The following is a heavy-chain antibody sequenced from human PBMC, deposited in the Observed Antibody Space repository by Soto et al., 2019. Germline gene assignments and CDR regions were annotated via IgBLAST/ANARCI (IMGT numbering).Heavy chain of an antibody. D-gene: IGHD3-16*01. CDR1: GFTFSNYG. V-gene: IGHV3-7*01. CDR3: GGGGSESDY. Sequence: EVQLVESGGGLVQPGGSLRLSCAASGFTFSNYGMTWVRQAPGKGLEWVASMEEDGSEKNYVDSVKGGFTIFRDNAKNSLALQMNSLRAEDAAMYYCGGGGSESDYWGQGTLVTVSS. CDR2: MEEDGSEK. J-gene: IGHJ4*02.